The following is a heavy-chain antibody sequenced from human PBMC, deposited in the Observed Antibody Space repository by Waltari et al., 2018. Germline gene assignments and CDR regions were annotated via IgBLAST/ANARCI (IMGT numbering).Heavy chain of an antibody. D-gene: IGHD5-12*01. V-gene: IGHV4-61*02. J-gene: IGHJ4*02. CDR2: IYTSGST. CDR3: ARDGYNSGYYFDY. Sequence: QVQLQESGPGLVKPSQTLSLTCTVSGGSISSGSYYWSWIRQPAGKGLEWIGRIYTSGSTNYNPSRKSRVTKSVDTSKNQFSLKLSSVTAADTAVYYCARDGYNSGYYFDYWGQGTLVTVSS. CDR1: GGSISSGSYY.